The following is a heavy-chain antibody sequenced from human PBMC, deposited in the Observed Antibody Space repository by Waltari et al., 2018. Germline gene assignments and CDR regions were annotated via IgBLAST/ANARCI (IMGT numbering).Heavy chain of an antibody. CDR1: GFSFRSIW. D-gene: IGHD3-3*01. V-gene: IGHV3-7*01. J-gene: IGHJ4*02. CDR3: ALGWSLER. Sequence: QLVESGGGLVQPGGSLGLSCATPGFSFRSIWMSWVRQAPGKGPQWVANIRNDGGEIHYADAVKGRFTISRDNAKDSLYLQMDSLRGDDTAVYHCALGWSLERWGRGTLVTVSS. CDR2: IRNDGGEI.